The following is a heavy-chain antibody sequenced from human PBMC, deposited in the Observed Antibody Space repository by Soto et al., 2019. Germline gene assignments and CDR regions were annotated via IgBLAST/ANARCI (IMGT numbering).Heavy chain of an antibody. V-gene: IGHV3-13*05. D-gene: IGHD3-9*01. CDR3: ARGLIDPWAFDI. CDR1: GFTFSSYD. CDR2: IGTAGDP. Sequence: GGSLRLSCAASGFTFSSYDMHWVRQATGKGLEWVSAIGTAGDPYYPGSVKGRFTISREDAKNSLYLQMNSLRAGDTAVYYCARGLIDPWAFDIWGQGTMVTVSS. J-gene: IGHJ3*02.